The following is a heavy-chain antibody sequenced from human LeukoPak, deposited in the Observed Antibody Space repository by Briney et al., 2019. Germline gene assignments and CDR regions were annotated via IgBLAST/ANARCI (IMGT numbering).Heavy chain of an antibody. CDR1: GFTFSNYW. D-gene: IGHD4-17*01. V-gene: IGHV3-74*01. Sequence: PGGSLRLSCTTSGFTFSNYWMYWVRQAPGKGLMWVSRIMSDGTGITYTGSVEGRFTISRDNAKNTLYLQMNSLRDEDTAVYYCVRGQTIDYWGQGTLVTVSS. CDR2: IMSDGTGI. J-gene: IGHJ4*02. CDR3: VRGQTIDY.